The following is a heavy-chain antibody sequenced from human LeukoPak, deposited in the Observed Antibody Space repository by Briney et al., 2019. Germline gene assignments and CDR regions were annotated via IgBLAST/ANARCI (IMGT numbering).Heavy chain of an antibody. Sequence: PSETLSLTCTVSGGSISSGSYYWSWIRQPAGKGLEWIGRIYTSGSTNYNPSLKSRVTISVDTSKNQFSLKLSSVTAADTAVYYCARDRGITGTAFDIWGQGTMVTVSS. CDR3: ARDRGITGTAFDI. CDR2: IYTSGST. V-gene: IGHV4-61*02. J-gene: IGHJ3*02. CDR1: GGSISSGSYY. D-gene: IGHD1-20*01.